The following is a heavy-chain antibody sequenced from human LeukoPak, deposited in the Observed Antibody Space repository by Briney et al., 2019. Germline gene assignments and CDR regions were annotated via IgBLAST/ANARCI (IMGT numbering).Heavy chain of an antibody. CDR2: IYYSGST. Sequence: SETLSLTCTVSGGSISSGSYYWGWIRQPPGKGLEWIGSIYYSGSTYYNPSLKSRVTISVDTSKNQFSLKLSSVTAADTAVYYCAGYCTNGVCPGAFDIWGQGTMVTVSS. V-gene: IGHV4-39*01. CDR1: GGSISSGSYY. D-gene: IGHD2-8*01. CDR3: AGYCTNGVCPGAFDI. J-gene: IGHJ3*02.